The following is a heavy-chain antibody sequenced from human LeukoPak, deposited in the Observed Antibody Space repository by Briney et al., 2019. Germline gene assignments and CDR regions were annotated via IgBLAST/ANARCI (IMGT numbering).Heavy chain of an antibody. J-gene: IGHJ3*02. CDR1: GYSFTSYW. V-gene: IGHV5-51*01. D-gene: IGHD3-22*01. CDR2: IYPGDSDT. CDR3: ARRGVDSSGYADAFDI. Sequence: GESLKISCKGSGYSFTSYWIAWVRQMPRKGLEWMGIIYPGDSDTTYSPSFQGQVTISADKSISTAYLQWSSLKASDTAMYHCARRGVDSSGYADAFDIWGQGTMVTVSS.